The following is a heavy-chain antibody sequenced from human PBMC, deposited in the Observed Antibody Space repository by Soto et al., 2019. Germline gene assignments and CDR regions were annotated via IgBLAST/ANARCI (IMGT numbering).Heavy chain of an antibody. CDR3: ARSGDNYNRLDY. CDR1: GFTFSDYY. CDR2: SSNSGTFS. V-gene: IGHV3-11*06. D-gene: IGHD1-1*01. J-gene: IGHJ4*02. Sequence: LRLSCEGSGFTFSDYYISWIRQALGKGLEWISYSSNSGTFSRYADSVKGRFSISRDNTKNLLYLQMNSLRAEDTAVYYCARSGDNYNRLDYWGQGTPVTVSS.